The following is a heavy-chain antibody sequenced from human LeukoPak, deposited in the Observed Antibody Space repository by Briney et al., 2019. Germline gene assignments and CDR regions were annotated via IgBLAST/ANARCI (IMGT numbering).Heavy chain of an antibody. CDR3: ARGGGLDV. Sequence: QAGGSLRLSCAASGFTFSNYAMSWVRQAPGKGLEWVSAISGSGSSTYYADSVKGRFTISRDNAKNSLYLQMSNLRAEDTAVYFCARGGGLDVWGQGATVTVSS. J-gene: IGHJ6*02. D-gene: IGHD3-16*01. V-gene: IGHV3-23*01. CDR2: ISGSGSST. CDR1: GFTFSNYA.